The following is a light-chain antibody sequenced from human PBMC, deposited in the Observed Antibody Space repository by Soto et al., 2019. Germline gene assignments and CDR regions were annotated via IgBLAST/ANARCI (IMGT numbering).Light chain of an antibody. CDR1: QSISTY. J-gene: IGKJ4*01. CDR2: AAS. Sequence: IQIPQSPSSLSASVGDRVTVTCWASQSISTYLYWYQQKPGKAPKLLIYAASSLQSGVPSRFSGSGFGTDFTLTITSLQPEDFATYYCQQVESYPSTFGGGTKVDIK. CDR3: QQVESYPST. V-gene: IGKV1-39*01.